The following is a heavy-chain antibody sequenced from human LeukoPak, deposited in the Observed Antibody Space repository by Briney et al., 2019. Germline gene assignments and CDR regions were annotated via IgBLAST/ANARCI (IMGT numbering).Heavy chain of an antibody. Sequence: PGGSLRLSCAASGFTFSSYAMSWVRQAPGKGLEWVSAISGSGASTSYSDSLNGRFTISRDNSKNTLYLQINRLSAEDTAVYYCAKDLDFWSGPLDYWGQGTLVTVSS. D-gene: IGHD3-3*01. CDR1: GFTFSSYA. CDR2: ISGSGAST. J-gene: IGHJ4*02. V-gene: IGHV3-23*01. CDR3: AKDLDFWSGPLDY.